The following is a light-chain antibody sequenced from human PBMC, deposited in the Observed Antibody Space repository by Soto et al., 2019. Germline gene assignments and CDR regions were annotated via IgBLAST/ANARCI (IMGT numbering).Light chain of an antibody. CDR3: QQSYTAVYT. J-gene: IGKJ3*01. Sequence: DIQMTQSPSSLSASVGDRVTITCRASQSIRNYLNWYQQKPGKVPNLLIYGASSLQSGVPSRFSGSGSETDFTLTINNLQPEDFATYYCQQSYTAVYTFGPGTKLDIK. CDR2: GAS. CDR1: QSIRNY. V-gene: IGKV1-39*01.